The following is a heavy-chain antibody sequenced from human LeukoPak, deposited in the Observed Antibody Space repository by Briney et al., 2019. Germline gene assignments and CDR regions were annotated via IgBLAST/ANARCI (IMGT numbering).Heavy chain of an antibody. CDR3: ARENKAVAAHYFDY. Sequence: GGSLRLSCAASGITVSDNYMSWVRLAPGKGLEWVSVIYSGGSTYYADPVKGRFTISRDNSKNTLYLQMNSLRAEDTAVYYCARENKAVAAHYFDYWGQGTLVTVSS. CDR1: GITVSDNY. D-gene: IGHD6-19*01. J-gene: IGHJ4*02. CDR2: IYSGGST. V-gene: IGHV3-66*01.